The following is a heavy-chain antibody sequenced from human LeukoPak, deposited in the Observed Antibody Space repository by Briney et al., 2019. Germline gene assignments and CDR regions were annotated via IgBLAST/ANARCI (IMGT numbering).Heavy chain of an antibody. Sequence: ASVKVSCKASGYTFTGYYMHRVRHAPGQGLEWMGWINPNSGGTNYAQTFQGRVTMTRDTSISTAYMELSMLRSDDTAVYYCARDLTLRAVPAAQGGYYYYYMDVWGKGTTVTVSS. D-gene: IGHD2-2*01. CDR2: INPNSGGT. CDR3: ARDLTLRAVPAAQGGYYYYYMDV. CDR1: GYTFTGYY. V-gene: IGHV1-2*02. J-gene: IGHJ6*03.